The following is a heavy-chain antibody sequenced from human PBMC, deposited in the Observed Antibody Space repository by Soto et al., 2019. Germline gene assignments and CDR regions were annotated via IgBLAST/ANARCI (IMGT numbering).Heavy chain of an antibody. D-gene: IGHD2-2*03. V-gene: IGHV1-69*08. J-gene: IGHJ5*02. CDR2: IIPILGIA. Sequence: QVQLVQSGAEVKKPGSSVKVSCKASGGTFSSYTISWVRQAPGQGLEWMGRIIPILGIANYAQKFQGRVTITADKSTSTAYMELSSLRSEDTAVYYCARDGFGRSFSPWGQGTLVTVSS. CDR1: GGTFSSYT. CDR3: ARDGFGRSFSP.